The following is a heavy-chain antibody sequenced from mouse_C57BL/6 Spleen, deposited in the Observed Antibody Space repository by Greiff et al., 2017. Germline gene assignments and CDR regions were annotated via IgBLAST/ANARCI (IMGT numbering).Heavy chain of an antibody. Sequence: QVQLQQPGAELVKPGASVKLSCKASGYTFTSYWMHWVKQRPGQGLEWIGMIHPNSGSTNYNAKFKSKATLTVDKSSSTAYMQLSSLTSEDSAVYYCARRYYYGSRYFGYWGQGITLTVSS. D-gene: IGHD1-1*01. CDR2: IHPNSGST. J-gene: IGHJ2*01. V-gene: IGHV1-64*01. CDR1: GYTFTSYW. CDR3: ARRYYYGSRYFGY.